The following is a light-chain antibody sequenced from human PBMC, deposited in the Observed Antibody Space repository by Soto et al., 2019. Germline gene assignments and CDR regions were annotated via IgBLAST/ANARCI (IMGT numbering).Light chain of an antibody. CDR3: QQYYSYPLT. V-gene: IGKV3-11*01. CDR1: QIISNH. J-gene: IGKJ4*01. CDR2: NAA. Sequence: EIVLTQSPATLSLSPGERTTLSCRASQIISNHLAWYQQKPGQAPRLLIYNAASRATGVPARFSGSGSGTDFILTISCLQSEDFATYYCQQYYSYPLTFGGGTKVEIK.